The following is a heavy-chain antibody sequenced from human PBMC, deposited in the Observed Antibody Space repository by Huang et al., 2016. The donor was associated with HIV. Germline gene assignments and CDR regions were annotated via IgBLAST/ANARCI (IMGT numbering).Heavy chain of an antibody. V-gene: IGHV4-34*01. CDR2: INHSGST. CDR1: GESFSGHF. Sequence: QVQLQQWGAGLVKPSATLSLTWAVYGESFSGHFGSVIRKPPGKGMQWIGEINHSGSTNFSPSLKSRITMSVDTSKKQFSLKLKSVTAADTAVYFCARSRRDGSSDAFDVWGQGSMVTVS. D-gene: IGHD6-25*01. J-gene: IGHJ3*01. CDR3: ARSRRDGSSDAFDV.